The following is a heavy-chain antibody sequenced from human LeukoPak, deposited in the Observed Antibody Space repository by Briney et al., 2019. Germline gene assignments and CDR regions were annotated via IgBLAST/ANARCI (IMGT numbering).Heavy chain of an antibody. CDR2: IYYSGNT. CDR1: GGSISSSSFY. J-gene: IGHJ4*02. Sequence: SETLSLTCTVSGGSISSSSFYWGWIRQPPGKGLEWIGSIYYSGNTYYNPSLKSRVTISVDTSKNQFSLKLTSVTAADTAVYYCASEHYDFWSGYLTPPSNYWGQGTLVTVSS. V-gene: IGHV4-39*02. D-gene: IGHD3-3*01. CDR3: ASEHYDFWSGYLTPPSNY.